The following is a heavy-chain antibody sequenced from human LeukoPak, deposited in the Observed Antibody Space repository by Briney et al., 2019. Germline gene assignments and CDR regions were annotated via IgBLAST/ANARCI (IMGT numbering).Heavy chain of an antibody. CDR3: ARGRGYSSGWGHYFYSIDV. D-gene: IGHD6-19*01. Sequence: KSSETLSLTCTVSGGSVSSTTYYWSWIRQPPGKGLEWIASINYSGSTYYNPSLKSRVTISVDTSENQFSLKLSSVTAADTSVFYCARGRGYSSGWGHYFYSIDVWGQGTTVTVSS. CDR1: GGSVSSTTYY. J-gene: IGHJ6*03. V-gene: IGHV4-39*01. CDR2: INYSGST.